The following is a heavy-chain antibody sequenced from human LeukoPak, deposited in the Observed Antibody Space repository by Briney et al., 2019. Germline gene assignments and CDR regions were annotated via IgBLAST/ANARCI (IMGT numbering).Heavy chain of an antibody. CDR2: IHPNGRDT. J-gene: IGHJ4*02. CDR3: AAHYGPGPV. V-gene: IGHV1-2*02. D-gene: IGHD3-10*01. CDR1: GYTFIDHH. Sequence: ASVKVSCRASGYTFIDHHILWVRQAPGQGLEWMGWIHPNGRDTQYAQKFQDRMTMTTDTSITTAYMELHSVTSDDTAVYYCAAHYGPGPVWGQGTLITASS.